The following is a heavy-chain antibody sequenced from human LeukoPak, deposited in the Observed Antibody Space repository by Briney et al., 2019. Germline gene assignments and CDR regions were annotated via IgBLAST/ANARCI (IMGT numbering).Heavy chain of an antibody. Sequence: SETLSLTCTVSGGSISSYYWNWIRQPPGKGLEWIGYIYYSGSTNYNPSLKSRVTISVDTSKNQFSLKLSSVTAVDTAVYYCARGADSSGYYSIFYFDYWGQGTLVTVSS. J-gene: IGHJ4*02. CDR1: GGSISSYY. D-gene: IGHD3-22*01. CDR2: IYYSGST. V-gene: IGHV4-59*01. CDR3: ARGADSSGYYSIFYFDY.